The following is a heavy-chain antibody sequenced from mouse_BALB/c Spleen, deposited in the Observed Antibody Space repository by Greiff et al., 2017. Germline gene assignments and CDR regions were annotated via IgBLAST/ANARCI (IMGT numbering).Heavy chain of an antibody. V-gene: IGHV5-17*02. J-gene: IGHJ4*01. CDR3: ARKGNGNYPYAMDY. D-gene: IGHD2-1*01. CDR1: GFTFSSFG. CDR2: ISSGSSTI. Sequence: EVMLVESGGGLVQPGGSRKLSCAASGFTFSSFGMHWVRQAPEKGLEWVAYISSGSSTIYYADTVKGRFTISRDNPKNTLFLQMTSLRSEDTAMYYCARKGNGNYPYAMDYWGQGTSVTVSS.